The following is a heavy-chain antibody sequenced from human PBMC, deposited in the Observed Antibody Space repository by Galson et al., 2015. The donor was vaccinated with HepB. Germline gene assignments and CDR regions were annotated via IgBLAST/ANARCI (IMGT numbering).Heavy chain of an antibody. CDR1: GFTFSSYA. J-gene: IGHJ6*02. V-gene: IGHV3-30*04. D-gene: IGHD3-10*01. Sequence: SLRLSCAASGFTFSSYAMHWVRQAPGKGLEWVAVISYDGSNKYYADSVKGRFTVSRDNSKNTLYLQMNSLRAEDTAVYYCARGLPPFYYGSGSYLYYYGMDVWGQGTTVTVSS. CDR3: ARGLPPFYYGSGSYLYYYGMDV. CDR2: ISYDGSNK.